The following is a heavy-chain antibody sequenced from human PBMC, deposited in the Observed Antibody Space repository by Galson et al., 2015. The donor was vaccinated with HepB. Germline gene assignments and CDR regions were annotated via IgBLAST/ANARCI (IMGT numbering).Heavy chain of an antibody. CDR3: AKEAYCSSTSCYYYYYYYMDV. D-gene: IGHD2-2*01. J-gene: IGHJ6*03. CDR2: ISGSGGST. CDR1: GVTFSSYA. Sequence: SLRLACAASGVTFSSYAMIWVRQAPGKGLEWVSAISGSGGSTYYADSVKGRFPISRDNSKNTLYLQMNSLRAEDTAVYYCAKEAYCSSTSCYYYYYYYMDVWGKGTTFTVSS. V-gene: IGHV3-23*01.